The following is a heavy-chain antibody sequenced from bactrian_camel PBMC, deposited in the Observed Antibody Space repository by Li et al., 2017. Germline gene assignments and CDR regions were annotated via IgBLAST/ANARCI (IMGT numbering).Heavy chain of an antibody. D-gene: IGHD5*01. CDR1: GFTFSPYY. CDR2: INSSGRST. CDR3: AAAPRTGQVFEYNY. V-gene: IGHV3S33*01. Sequence: HVQLVESGGGSVQAGGSLTLSCAASGFTFSPYYMSWFRQAPGKGPEWVSDINSSGRSTNYADSVKGRFTISRDNDKNTLYLQMNSLKPEDTALYYCAAAPRTGQVFEYNYWGQGTQVTVS. J-gene: IGHJ4*01.